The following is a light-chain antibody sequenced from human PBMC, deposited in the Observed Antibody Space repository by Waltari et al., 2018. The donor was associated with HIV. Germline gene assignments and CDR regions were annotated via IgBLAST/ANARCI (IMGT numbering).Light chain of an antibody. CDR3: MQSIQMPLT. J-gene: IGKJ4*01. CDR1: QSLLHKDGKTY. CDR2: EAS. V-gene: IGKV2D-29*02. Sequence: EIVMTQTPLSLSVTPGQPASISCTSTQSLLHKDGKTYLFWYLQKPGQSPQLLIYEASNRFSGVPERFSGSGSATDFTLKISRVEAEDVGVYYCMQSIQMPLTFGGGTKVEIK.